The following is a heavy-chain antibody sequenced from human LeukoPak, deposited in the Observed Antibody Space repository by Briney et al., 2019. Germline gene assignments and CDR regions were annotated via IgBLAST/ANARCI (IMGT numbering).Heavy chain of an antibody. CDR1: GGSISSYY. V-gene: IGHV4-4*07. CDR2: IYTSGST. CDR3: ARVTTIFGVPPYYYYMDV. Sequence: SETLSLTCTVSGGSISSYYWSWIRQPAGKGLEWIGRIYTSGSTNYNPSFKSRVTMSVDTSKNQFSLKLSSVTAADTAVYYCARVTTIFGVPPYYYYMDVWGKGTTVTVSS. D-gene: IGHD3-3*01. J-gene: IGHJ6*03.